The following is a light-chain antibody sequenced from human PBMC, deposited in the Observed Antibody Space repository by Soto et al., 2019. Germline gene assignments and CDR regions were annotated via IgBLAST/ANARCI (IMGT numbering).Light chain of an antibody. J-gene: IGKJ4*01. V-gene: IGKV3-15*01. CDR2: DAS. Sequence: EIVMTQSPATLSVSPGERVSLSCRASQSIYDKLAWYQQKPGQTPRLLIYDASTRATGISGSFSGSGSGTEFTLTISSLQPEDFAVYYCQQYNRWPLTFGGGTKVDIK. CDR3: QQYNRWPLT. CDR1: QSIYDK.